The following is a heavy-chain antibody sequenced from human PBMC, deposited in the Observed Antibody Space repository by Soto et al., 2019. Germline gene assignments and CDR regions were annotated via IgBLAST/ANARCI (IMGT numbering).Heavy chain of an antibody. CDR3: ANRDSRWERHWSDP. Sequence: QVQLVQSGAEVKKPGASVKVSCKASGYTFSSYDNNWVRQATGQGLEWMGWMNPNSVNTVYAQKFQGRVTMTRNTSIRTAYMELSSLRSEVTAVYYCANRDSRWERHWSDPWGQGTMVTVSA. CDR1: GYTFSSYD. V-gene: IGHV1-8*01. CDR2: MNPNSVNT. D-gene: IGHD1-26*01. J-gene: IGHJ5*02.